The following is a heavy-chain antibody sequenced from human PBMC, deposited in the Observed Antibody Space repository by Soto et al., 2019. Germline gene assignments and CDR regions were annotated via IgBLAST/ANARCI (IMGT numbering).Heavy chain of an antibody. D-gene: IGHD2-15*01. V-gene: IGHV3-23*01. CDR1: GFTFSSYA. CDR3: ARCSGGSCYSGNDY. CDR2: ISGSGGST. J-gene: IGHJ4*02. Sequence: EVQLLESGGGLVQPGGSLRLSCAASGFTFSSYAMSWVRQAPGKGLEWVSAISGSGGSTYYADSVKGRFTISRDNSKNTLYRQMNSLRAEDTAVYYSARCSGGSCYSGNDYWGQGTLVTVSS.